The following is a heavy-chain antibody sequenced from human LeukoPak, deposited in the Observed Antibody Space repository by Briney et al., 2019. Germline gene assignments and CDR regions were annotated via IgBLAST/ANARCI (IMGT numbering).Heavy chain of an antibody. V-gene: IGHV3-11*01. Sequence: GGSLRLSCAASGFTFSDYYMSWIRQAPGKGLEWVSYISSSGSTIYYADSVKGRFTISRDNAKNSLYLQMNSLRAEDTAVYYCARDPPQLITIFGVVTPPPDYWGQGALVTVSS. CDR3: ARDPPQLITIFGVVTPPPDY. CDR1: GFTFSDYY. J-gene: IGHJ4*02. D-gene: IGHD3-3*01. CDR2: ISSSGSTI.